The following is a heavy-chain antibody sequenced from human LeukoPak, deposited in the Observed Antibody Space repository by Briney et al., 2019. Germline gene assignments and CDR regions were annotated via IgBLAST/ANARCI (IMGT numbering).Heavy chain of an antibody. V-gene: IGHV3-21*01. D-gene: IGHD5-18*01. CDR2: ISSSSSYI. Sequence: GGSLRLSCAASGFTFSSYSMNWVRQAPGKGLEWVSSISSSSSYIYYADSVKGRVTISRDNAKNSLYLQVNSLRAEDTAVYYCARDDAAMVFFDYWGQGTLVTVSS. CDR1: GFTFSSYS. J-gene: IGHJ4*02. CDR3: ARDDAAMVFFDY.